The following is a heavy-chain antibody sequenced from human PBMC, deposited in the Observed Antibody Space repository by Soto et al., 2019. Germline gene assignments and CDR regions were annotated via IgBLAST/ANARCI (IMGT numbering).Heavy chain of an antibody. D-gene: IGHD3-22*01. J-gene: IGHJ4*02. Sequence: QVQLVQSGAEVKKPGASVKVSCKASGYTFTSYAMHWVRQAPGQRLEWMGWINAGNGNTKYSQKFQGRVTITSDTSASTAYMELSSLRSEDTAVYYCARSYYYDSSGAPFDYWGQGTLVTVSS. CDR2: INAGNGNT. CDR1: GYTFTSYA. V-gene: IGHV1-3*01. CDR3: ARSYYYDSSGAPFDY.